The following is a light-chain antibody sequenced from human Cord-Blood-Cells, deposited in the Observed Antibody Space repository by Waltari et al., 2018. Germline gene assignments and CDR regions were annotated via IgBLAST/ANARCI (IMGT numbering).Light chain of an antibody. J-gene: IGKJ4*02. CDR1: QGISSA. V-gene: IGKV1-13*02. CDR3: QQFNSYPLT. Sequence: ATQLTPSPSSLSASAGARVTITCRASQGISSALAWYQQKPGKAPKLLIYDACSLESGVPSRFSGSGSGTDFTLTISSLQPEDFATYYCQQFNSYPLTFGGGTKVEIK. CDR2: DAC.